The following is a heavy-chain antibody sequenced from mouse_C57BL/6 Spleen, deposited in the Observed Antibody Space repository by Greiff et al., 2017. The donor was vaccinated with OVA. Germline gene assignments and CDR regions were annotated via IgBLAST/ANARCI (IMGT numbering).Heavy chain of an antibody. CDR2: IWWDDDK. Sequence: QVQLQQSGPGILQPSQTLSLTCSFSGFSLSTFGMGVGWIRQPSGKGLEWLAHIWWDDDKYYNPALKSRLTISKDTSKNQVFLKIANVDTADTATYYCARIAADYGNYFDYWGQGTTLTVSS. J-gene: IGHJ2*01. D-gene: IGHD2-4*01. V-gene: IGHV8-8*01. CDR1: GFSLSTFGMG. CDR3: ARIAADYGNYFDY.